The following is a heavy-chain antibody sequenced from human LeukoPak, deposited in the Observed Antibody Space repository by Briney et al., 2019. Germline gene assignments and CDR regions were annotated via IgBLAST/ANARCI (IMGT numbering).Heavy chain of an antibody. CDR2: INNAGTTT. J-gene: IGHJ4*01. D-gene: IGHD1-14*01. CDR1: GFTFSNYW. CDR3: ARDRYGAGDY. V-gene: IGHV3-74*03. Sequence: GGSLRLSCAASGFTFSNYWMLWVRQAPGKGLVWVSRINNAGTTTTYADSVEGRFTISRDNAKNTLYLQMNSLRAEDTAMYYCARDRYGAGDYWGHGTLVTVSS.